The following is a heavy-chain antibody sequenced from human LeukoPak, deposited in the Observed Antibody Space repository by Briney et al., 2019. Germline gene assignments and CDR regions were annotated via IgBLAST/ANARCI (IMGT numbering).Heavy chain of an antibody. Sequence: ASVKVSCKASGYTFTGYYMHWVRQAPGQGLEWMGWINPNSGGTNYAQKFQGRVTMTRDTSISTAYMELSRLRSDDTAVYYCARPRYCSGGSCARPFDYWGQGTLVTVSP. CDR1: GYTFTGYY. CDR2: INPNSGGT. V-gene: IGHV1-2*02. D-gene: IGHD2-15*01. CDR3: ARPRYCSGGSCARPFDY. J-gene: IGHJ4*02.